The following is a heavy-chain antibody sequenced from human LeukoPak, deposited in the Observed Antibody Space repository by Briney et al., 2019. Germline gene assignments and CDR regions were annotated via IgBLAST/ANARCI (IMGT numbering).Heavy chain of an antibody. CDR1: GGSFSVYY. Sequence: PSETLSLTCAVYGGSFSVYYWSWIRQPPGKGLEWIGEINHSGSTNYNPSLKSRVTISVDTSKNQFSLKLSSVTAADTAVYYCARGKRGNGLKTYYYDSSGYWPIDYWGQGTLVTVSS. V-gene: IGHV4-34*01. CDR3: ARGKRGNGLKTYYYDSSGYWPIDY. CDR2: INHSGST. J-gene: IGHJ4*02. D-gene: IGHD3-22*01.